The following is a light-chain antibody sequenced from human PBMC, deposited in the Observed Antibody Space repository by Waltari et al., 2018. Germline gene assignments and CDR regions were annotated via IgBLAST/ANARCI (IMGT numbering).Light chain of an antibody. J-gene: IGLJ2*01. CDR2: EGS. Sequence: QSALTQPASVSGPPGQSITISCTGTSSVVGGYNLVSWYQQHPGKAPKLMIYEGSKRPSGVSNRFSGSKSGNTASLTISGLQAEDEADYYCCSYAGSSTNVVFGGGTKLTVL. CDR3: CSYAGSSTNVV. CDR1: SSVVGGYNL. V-gene: IGLV2-23*01.